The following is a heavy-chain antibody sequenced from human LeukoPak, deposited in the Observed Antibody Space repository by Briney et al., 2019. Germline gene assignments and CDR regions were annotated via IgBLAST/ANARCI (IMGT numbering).Heavy chain of an antibody. CDR2: IIPIFGTA. CDR1: GGTFSSYA. V-gene: IGHV1-69*13. D-gene: IGHD3-9*01. CDR3: ARGGGDILTGYYKGPFDY. Sequence: ASVKVSCTASGGTFSSYAISWVRQAPGQGLEWMGGIIPIFGTANYAQKFQGRVTITADESTSTAYMELSSLRSEDTAVYYCARGGGDILTGYYKGPFDYWGQGTLVTVSS. J-gene: IGHJ4*02.